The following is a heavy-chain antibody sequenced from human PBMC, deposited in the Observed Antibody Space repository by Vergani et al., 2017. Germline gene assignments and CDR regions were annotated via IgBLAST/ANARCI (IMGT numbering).Heavy chain of an antibody. J-gene: IGHJ3*02. Sequence: EVQLVESGGGLVQPGRSLRLSCAASGFTFDDYAMHWVRQAPGKGLEWVSGISWNSGSIGYADSVKGRFTISRDNAKNSLYLQMNSLRAEDTALYYCAKDLQLKRADAFDIWGQGTMVTVSS. CDR2: ISWNSGSI. CDR1: GFTFDDYA. D-gene: IGHD1-1*01. V-gene: IGHV3-9*01. CDR3: AKDLQLKRADAFDI.